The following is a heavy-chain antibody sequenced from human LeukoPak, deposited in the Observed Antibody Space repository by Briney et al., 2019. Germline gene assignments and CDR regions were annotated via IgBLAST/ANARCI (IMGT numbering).Heavy chain of an antibody. J-gene: IGHJ4*02. CDR3: ATDYGAYRTNGVCYRFDY. CDR2: IIPIFGTP. Sequence: SSVKVSCKVSGGTFSSYTISWVRQAPGQGLEWMGGIIPIFGTPNYAPKFQGRVTITADESTSTAYMELSALRSEDTAVYYCATDYGAYRTNGVCYRFDYWGQGTLVTVSS. CDR1: GGTFSSYT. V-gene: IGHV1-69*13. D-gene: IGHD2-8*01.